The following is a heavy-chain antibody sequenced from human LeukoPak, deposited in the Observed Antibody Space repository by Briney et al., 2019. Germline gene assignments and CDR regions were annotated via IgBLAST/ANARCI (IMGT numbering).Heavy chain of an antibody. CDR2: INHSGST. D-gene: IGHD3-16*02. CDR3: ARDYHYDYVWGSYRSPLSYYYGMDV. J-gene: IGHJ6*02. CDR1: GGSISSYY. V-gene: IGHV4-34*01. Sequence: SETLSLTCTVSGGSISSYYWSWIRQPPGKGLEWIGEINHSGSTNYNPSLKSRVTISVDTSKNQFSLKLSSVTAADTAVYYCARDYHYDYVWGSYRSPLSYYYGMDVWGQGTTVTVSS.